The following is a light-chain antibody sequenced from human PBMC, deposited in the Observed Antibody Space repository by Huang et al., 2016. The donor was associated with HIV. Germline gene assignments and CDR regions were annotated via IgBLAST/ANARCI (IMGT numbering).Light chain of an antibody. CDR3: QQYGSFPT. V-gene: IGKV3-20*01. J-gene: IGKJ2*01. CDR2: GAS. Sequence: EIVLTQSPGTLSLTPGERATLSCRASQSVSSSYLAWYQQKPGQAPRLLIYGASSRATGIPDMFSGSGSGTDFTLTISRLEPEDFAVYYCQQYGSFPTFGQGTKLEIK. CDR1: QSVSSSY.